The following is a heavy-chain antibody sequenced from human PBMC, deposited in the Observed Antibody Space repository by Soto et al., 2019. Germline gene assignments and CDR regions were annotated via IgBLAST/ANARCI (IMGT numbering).Heavy chain of an antibody. CDR3: AWGLRHLHRYHWFDS. V-gene: IGHV1-69*01. CDR1: GGTVSGYA. Sequence: QVQLVQSGAEVKRPGSSVTVSCKASGGTVSGYAIIWVRQVPGQGLEWIGGIVPIFGTTNYAQRFQGRVTFSSDDSTGAAYMQLDSLKSEDSALYYCAWGLRHLHRYHWFDSWGQGTLVTVSS. D-gene: IGHD1-1*01. J-gene: IGHJ5*01. CDR2: IVPIFGTT.